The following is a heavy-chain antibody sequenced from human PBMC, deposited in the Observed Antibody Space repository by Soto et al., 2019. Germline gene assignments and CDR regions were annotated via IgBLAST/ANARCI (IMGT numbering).Heavy chain of an antibody. CDR3: ASGGITMVRRRYYYYGMDV. Sequence: SETLSLTCTVSGGSISSYYWSWIRQPPGKGLEWIGYIYYSWSTNYNPSLKSRVTISVDTSKNQFSLKLSSVTAADTAVYYCASGGITMVRRRYYYYGMDVWGQGTTVTVSS. CDR2: IYYSWST. J-gene: IGHJ6*02. CDR1: GGSISSYY. V-gene: IGHV4-59*01. D-gene: IGHD3-10*01.